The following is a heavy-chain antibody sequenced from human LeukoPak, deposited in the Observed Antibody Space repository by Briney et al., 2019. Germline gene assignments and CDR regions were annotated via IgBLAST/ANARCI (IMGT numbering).Heavy chain of an antibody. CDR3: AKSFAGIFGY. CDR2: ISGSGGST. J-gene: IGHJ4*02. Sequence: GGSLRLSCAASGFTFSTYGMNWVRQAPGKGLEWVSGISGSGGSTYYADSVKGRFTISRDNSKNTLYLQMNSLRAEDTAVYYCAKSFAGIFGYWGQGTLVTVSS. CDR1: GFTFSTYG. D-gene: IGHD2-15*01. V-gene: IGHV3-23*01.